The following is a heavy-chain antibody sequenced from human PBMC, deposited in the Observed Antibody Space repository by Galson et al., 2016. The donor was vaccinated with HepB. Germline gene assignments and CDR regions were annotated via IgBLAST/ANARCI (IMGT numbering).Heavy chain of an antibody. V-gene: IGHV3-7*01. J-gene: IGHJ1*01. Sequence: SLRLSCAGSGFTFSMYWMGWVRQAPGREPEWLANIKGDGSDKYYVDSVNGRFTVSRDNAKNSIYLQMNSLRGEDTAVSYCVRNSRSPDYWGQGTLVTVSS. CDR2: IKGDGSDK. CDR3: VRNSRSPDY. D-gene: IGHD1-7*01. CDR1: GFTFSMYW.